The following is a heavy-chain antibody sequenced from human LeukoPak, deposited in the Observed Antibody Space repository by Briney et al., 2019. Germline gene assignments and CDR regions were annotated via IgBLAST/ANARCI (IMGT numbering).Heavy chain of an antibody. CDR1: GGSISSYY. D-gene: IGHD2-2*01. CDR3: ARIRYCSSTSCYAGVHWFDP. V-gene: IGHV4-4*07. J-gene: IGHJ5*02. Sequence: SETLSLTCTVSGGSISSYYWSWIRQPAGKGLEWIGRIYTSGSTNYNPSLKSRVTMSVETSKNQFSLKLSSVTAADTAVYYCARIRYCSSTSCYAGVHWFDPWGQGTLVTVSS. CDR2: IYTSGST.